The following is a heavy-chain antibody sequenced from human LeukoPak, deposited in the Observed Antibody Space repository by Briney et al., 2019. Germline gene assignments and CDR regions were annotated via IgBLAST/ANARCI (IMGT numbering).Heavy chain of an antibody. Sequence: SETLSLTCIVSGGSISINGYYWGWIRQPPGKGLEWLGSIYYSGNTYYNPSLTGRVTISVDTPKNQFSLKLSSVTAADTAVYYCAALVGAINYFDYWGQGTLVTVSS. CDR1: GGSISINGYY. V-gene: IGHV4-39*07. D-gene: IGHD1-26*01. J-gene: IGHJ4*02. CDR3: AALVGAINYFDY. CDR2: IYYSGNT.